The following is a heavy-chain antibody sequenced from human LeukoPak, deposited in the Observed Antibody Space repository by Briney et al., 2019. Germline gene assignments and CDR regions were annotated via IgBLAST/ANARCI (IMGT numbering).Heavy chain of an antibody. Sequence: SVKVSCKASGGTFISYVISWVRQAPGQGLEWMGGIIPIFGTANYAQKFQGRVTITADESTSTAYMELSSLRSEDTAVYYCARLTYSSSSEDYYYGMDVWGQGTTVTVSS. V-gene: IGHV1-69*13. CDR3: ARLTYSSSSEDYYYGMDV. D-gene: IGHD6-6*01. CDR2: IIPIFGTA. J-gene: IGHJ6*02. CDR1: GGTFISYV.